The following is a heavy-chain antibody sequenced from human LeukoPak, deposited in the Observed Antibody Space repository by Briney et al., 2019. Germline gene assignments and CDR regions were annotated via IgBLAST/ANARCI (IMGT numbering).Heavy chain of an antibody. CDR3: AKVESGGYSFGNFDY. CDR1: GFTFTSYA. CDR2: ISGNRGDST. V-gene: IGHV3-23*01. D-gene: IGHD5-18*01. Sequence: GGSLRLSCAASGFTFTSYALSWVRQAPGTGLEWVSAISGNRGDSTYYADSVKGRFTISRDNSKNTVYLQMNSLRAEDTAVYYCAKVESGGYSFGNFDYWGQGTLVAVSS. J-gene: IGHJ4*02.